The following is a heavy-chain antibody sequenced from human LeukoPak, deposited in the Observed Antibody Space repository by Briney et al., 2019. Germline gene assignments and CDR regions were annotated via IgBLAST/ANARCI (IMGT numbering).Heavy chain of an antibody. CDR3: AKDKDTPATAQPQRGYFES. Sequence: GRSLRLSCVASGFAFSSYGMHWVRQAPGKGLEWVAVLWYDASEKYYADSVKGRFTISRDSSKNTLDLQMNSLRVEDTAVYFCAKDKDTPATAQPQRGYFESWGQGTLVTVSS. D-gene: IGHD2-15*01. V-gene: IGHV3-33*06. J-gene: IGHJ4*02. CDR1: GFAFSSYG. CDR2: LWYDASEK.